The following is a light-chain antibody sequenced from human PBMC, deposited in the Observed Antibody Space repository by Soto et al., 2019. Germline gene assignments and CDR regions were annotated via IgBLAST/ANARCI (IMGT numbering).Light chain of an antibody. CDR2: GNS. CDR1: SSDVGASKY. CDR3: QSYDSSLSGWV. J-gene: IGLJ3*02. V-gene: IGLV2-14*01. Sequence: QSALTQPASVSGSPGQSITISCTGTSSDVGASKYVSWYQQHPGKAPKLLIYGNSNRPSGVPDRFSGSKSGTSASLAITGLQAEDEADYYCQSYDSSLSGWVFGGGTKLTVL.